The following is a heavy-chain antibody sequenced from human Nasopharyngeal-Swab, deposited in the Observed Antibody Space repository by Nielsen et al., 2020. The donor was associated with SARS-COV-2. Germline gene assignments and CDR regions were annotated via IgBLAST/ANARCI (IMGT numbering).Heavy chain of an antibody. Sequence: SETLSLTCTVSGGSISSGGYYWSWIRQHPGKGLEWIGYLYYTWSTYYNPSLKSRLTISVDTSKNQFSLKLSSVTAADTAVYYCARHPSSSWTNRYYYYGMDVWGQGTTVTVSS. V-gene: IGHV4-31*03. CDR1: GGSISSGGYY. CDR3: ARHPSSSWTNRYYYYGMDV. D-gene: IGHD6-13*01. CDR2: LYYTWST. J-gene: IGHJ6*02.